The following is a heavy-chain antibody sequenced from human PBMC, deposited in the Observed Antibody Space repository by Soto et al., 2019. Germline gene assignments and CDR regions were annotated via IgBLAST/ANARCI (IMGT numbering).Heavy chain of an antibody. CDR3: ARHTIPSIAARQNWFDP. CDR1: GYSFTSYW. J-gene: IGHJ5*02. D-gene: IGHD6-6*01. Sequence: GESLKISCKGSGYSFTSYWIGWVRQMPGKGLEWMGIIYPGDSDTRYSPSFQGQVTISTSKSISTAYLQWSSLKASDTAMYYWARHTIPSIAARQNWFDPWGQGTLVTVSS. V-gene: IGHV5-51*01. CDR2: IYPGDSDT.